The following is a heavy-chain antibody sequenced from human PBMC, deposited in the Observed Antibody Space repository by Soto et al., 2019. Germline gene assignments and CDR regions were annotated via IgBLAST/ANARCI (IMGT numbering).Heavy chain of an antibody. Sequence: GGSLRLSCAASGFTFSNAWMSWVRQAPGKGLEWVGRIKSKTDGGTTDYAAPVKGRFTISRDDSKNTLYLQMNGLKTEDTAVYYCTTDQSDYGILTGYYFRAPDAFDIWGQGTMVTVSS. D-gene: IGHD3-9*01. J-gene: IGHJ3*02. CDR1: GFTFSNAW. CDR2: IKSKTDGGTT. V-gene: IGHV3-15*01. CDR3: TTDQSDYGILTGYYFRAPDAFDI.